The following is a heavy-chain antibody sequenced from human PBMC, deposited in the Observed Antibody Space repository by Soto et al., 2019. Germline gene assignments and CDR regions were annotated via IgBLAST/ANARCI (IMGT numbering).Heavy chain of an antibody. CDR1: DGSISSYY. CDR3: AKDMRVTGYPPEYYFDY. J-gene: IGHJ4*02. CDR2: VYYSGNT. Sequence: SETLSLTCTISDGSISSYYWSWIRQPPGKALEWIGYVYYSGNTNYSPSLKSRVTISVDPSKNQFSLKLTSVTAADTALYYCAKDMRVTGYPPEYYFDYWGQGTLVTVSS. D-gene: IGHD3-9*01. V-gene: IGHV4-59*12.